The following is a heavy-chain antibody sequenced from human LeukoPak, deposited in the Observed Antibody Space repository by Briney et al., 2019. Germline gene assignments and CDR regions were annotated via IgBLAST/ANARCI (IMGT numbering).Heavy chain of an antibody. CDR1: GFTVSSNY. CDR2: IYSGGST. CDR3: AREKAVPHRDAFDI. V-gene: IGHV3-66*01. D-gene: IGHD1-14*01. J-gene: IGHJ3*02. Sequence: GGSLRLSCAASGFTVSSNYMSWVRQAPGKGLEWVSVIYSGGSTYYADSVKGRFTISRDNSKNTLYLQMNSLRAEDTAVYYCAREKAVPHRDAFDIWGQGTMVTVSS.